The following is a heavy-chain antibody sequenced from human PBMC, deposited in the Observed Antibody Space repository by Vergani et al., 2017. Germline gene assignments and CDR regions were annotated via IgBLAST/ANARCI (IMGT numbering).Heavy chain of an antibody. J-gene: IGHJ6*02. Sequence: QVQLQESGPGLVKPSQTLSLTCTVSGGSISSGSYYWSWIRQPAGKGLEWIGRIYTSGSTNYNPSLKSRVTISVDTSKNQFSLKLSSVTAADTAVYYCARDTEAPMVRGVMYYYYYGMDVWGQGTTVTVSS. V-gene: IGHV4-61*02. CDR2: IYTSGST. D-gene: IGHD3-10*01. CDR3: ARDTEAPMVRGVMYYYYYGMDV. CDR1: GGSISSGSYY.